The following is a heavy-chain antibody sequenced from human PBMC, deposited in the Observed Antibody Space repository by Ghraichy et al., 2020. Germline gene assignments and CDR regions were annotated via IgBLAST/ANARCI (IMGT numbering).Heavy chain of an antibody. CDR2: ISGNGDTT. V-gene: IGHV3-23*01. CDR1: GFTFNNYA. Sequence: GGSLRLSCAASGFTFNNYAMSWVRQASGKGLEWVSAISGNGDTTYYADSVKGRFTISRDNSKNTLYLQMNSLRAEDTAVYYCVKDPPYYGSGKNWFDPWGQGTLVTVSS. J-gene: IGHJ5*02. D-gene: IGHD3-10*01. CDR3: VKDPPYYGSGKNWFDP.